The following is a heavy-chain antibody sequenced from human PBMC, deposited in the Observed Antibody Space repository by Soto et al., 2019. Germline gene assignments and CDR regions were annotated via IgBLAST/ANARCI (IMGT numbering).Heavy chain of an antibody. V-gene: IGHV6-1*01. CDR1: GDSVSSNSAA. CDR3: ASPFYDYKHYYGMDV. CDR2: TYYRSKWYN. J-gene: IGHJ6*02. Sequence: PSQTLSLPCAISGDSVSSNSAAWNWIRQSPSRGLEWLGRTYYRSKWYNDYAVSVKSRVTINPDTSKNQFSLKLSSVTAADTAVYYCASPFYDYKHYYGMDVWGQGTTVTVS. D-gene: IGHD4-4*01.